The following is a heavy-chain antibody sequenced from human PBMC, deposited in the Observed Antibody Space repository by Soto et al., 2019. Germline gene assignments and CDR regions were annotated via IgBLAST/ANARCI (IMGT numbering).Heavy chain of an antibody. D-gene: IGHD2-2*01. CDR2: INGSGGST. V-gene: IGHV1-46*01. Sequence: ASVKVSCKASGYTFTSYYLHWVRQAPGQGLEWMGIINGSGGSTSYAQKFQGRVTTTRDTSTSTVFLELSSLRSKDTDVYDCARVSRPLRYCRSASCYWDYWGQGTLVTVSS. CDR3: ARVSRPLRYCRSASCYWDY. J-gene: IGHJ4*02. CDR1: GYTFTSYY.